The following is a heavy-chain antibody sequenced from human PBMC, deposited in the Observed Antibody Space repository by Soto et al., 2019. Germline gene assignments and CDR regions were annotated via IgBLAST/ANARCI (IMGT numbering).Heavy chain of an antibody. CDR2: IIPIFGTA. V-gene: IGHV1-69*13. J-gene: IGHJ4*02. CDR1: GGTFSSYA. D-gene: IGHD5-12*01. Sequence: SVKVSCKASGGTFSSYAISWVRQAPGQGLEWMGGIIPIFGTANYAQKFQGRVTITADESTSTAYMELTSLRSEDTAVYYCARDGEMATFSAYWGQGTLVTVSS. CDR3: ARDGEMATFSAY.